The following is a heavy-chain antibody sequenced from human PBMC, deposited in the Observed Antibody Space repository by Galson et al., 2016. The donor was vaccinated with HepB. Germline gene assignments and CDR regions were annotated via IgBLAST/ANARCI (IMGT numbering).Heavy chain of an antibody. CDR3: ARVRVGTMIRGVRKYPYYNLDV. J-gene: IGHJ6*03. Sequence: SETLSLTCAVFGGSFSDNSWTWIRQSLGNGLEWIGEINQSGSTNFNPSLKNRVTILLDRSKNQFSLILTSVTAADAAVYFCARVRVGTMIRGVRKYPYYNLDVWGQGTTVTVSS. V-gene: IGHV4-34*01. D-gene: IGHD3-10*01. CDR2: INQSGST. CDR1: GGSFSDNS.